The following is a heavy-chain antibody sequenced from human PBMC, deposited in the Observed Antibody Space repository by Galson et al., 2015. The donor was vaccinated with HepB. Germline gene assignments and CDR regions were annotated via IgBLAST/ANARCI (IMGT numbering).Heavy chain of an antibody. CDR1: GYTFTGYY. D-gene: IGHD7-27*01. CDR2: INPNSGDT. J-gene: IGHJ3*02. CDR3: VPAGAGDAFDI. V-gene: IGHV1-2*06. Sequence: CKASGYTFTGYYMHWVRQAPGEGLEWMGRINPNSGDTNYAQKFQGRVTMTRDTSISTAYMELSRLRSDDTAVYFCVPAGAGDAFDIWGQGTMVTVSS.